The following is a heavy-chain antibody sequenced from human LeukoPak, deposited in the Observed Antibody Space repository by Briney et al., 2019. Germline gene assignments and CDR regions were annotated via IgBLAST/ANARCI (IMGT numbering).Heavy chain of an antibody. CDR2: ISSNGGAT. CDR1: GFSFSDYA. CDR3: VKAVKESRSWYGGYFDC. Sequence: PGGSLRLSCSASGFSFSDYAVHWVRQAPGKGLEYVSAISSNGGATYYADSVKGRFTISRDNSKNTLYLQMSSLRAEDTAVYHCVKAVKESRSWYGGYFDCWGQGTPVTVSS. J-gene: IGHJ4*02. D-gene: IGHD6-13*01. V-gene: IGHV3-64D*06.